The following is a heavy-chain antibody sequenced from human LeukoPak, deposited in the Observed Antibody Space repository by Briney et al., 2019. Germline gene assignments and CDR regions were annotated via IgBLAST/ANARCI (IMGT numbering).Heavy chain of an antibody. J-gene: IGHJ5*02. CDR2: INHDGST. D-gene: IGHD2-2*02. Sequence: SETLSLTCAVYGGSCSGYYWSWIRQPPVKGLEWIGEINHDGSTNYHQSLKSRVTISVDTAKNQYSLKLSSVTAADTAVYYCAILHIQLLYGYWFDPWGQGTLVTVSS. CDR3: AILHIQLLYGYWFDP. V-gene: IGHV4-34*01. CDR1: GGSCSGYY.